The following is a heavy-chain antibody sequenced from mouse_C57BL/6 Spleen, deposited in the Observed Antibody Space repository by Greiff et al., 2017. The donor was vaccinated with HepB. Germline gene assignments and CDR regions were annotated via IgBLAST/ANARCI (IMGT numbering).Heavy chain of an antibody. V-gene: IGHV1-64*01. CDR1: GYTFTSYW. Sequence: QVQLQQSGAELVKPGASVKLSCKASGYTFTSYWMHWVKQRPGQGLEWIGMIHPNSGSTNYNEKFKSKATLTVDKSSSTAYMQLSSLTSEDSAVYYCARWYGGYDVGAMDYWGQGTSVTVSS. J-gene: IGHJ4*01. CDR3: ARWYGGYDVGAMDY. CDR2: IHPNSGST. D-gene: IGHD2-2*01.